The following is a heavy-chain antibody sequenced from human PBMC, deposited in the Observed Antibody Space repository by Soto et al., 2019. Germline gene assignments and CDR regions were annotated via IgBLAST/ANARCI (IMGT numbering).Heavy chain of an antibody. CDR2: IDPSDSYT. D-gene: IGHD5-18*01. Sequence: LKISCKGSGYSFTSYWISWVRQMPGKGLEWMGRIDPSDSYTNYSPSFQGHVTISADKSISTAYLQWSSLKASDTAMYYCARHPIHRNNWFDPWGQGTLVTVSS. CDR3: ARHPIHRNNWFDP. V-gene: IGHV5-10-1*01. CDR1: GYSFTSYW. J-gene: IGHJ5*02.